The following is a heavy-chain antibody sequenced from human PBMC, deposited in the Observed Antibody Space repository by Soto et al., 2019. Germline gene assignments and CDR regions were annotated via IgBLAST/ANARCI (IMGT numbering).Heavy chain of an antibody. CDR1: GFTFSSHW. CDR3: AREPLTHN. Sequence: GGSLRLSCAASGFTFSSHWMHWVRQAPGKGLVWVSRTNRDGTSTSYADSVKGRFTISRDNAKNTLYLQMNSLRADDTAVYYCAREPLTHNWGQGTLVTVSS. J-gene: IGHJ4*02. CDR2: TNRDGTST. D-gene: IGHD7-27*01. V-gene: IGHV3-74*01.